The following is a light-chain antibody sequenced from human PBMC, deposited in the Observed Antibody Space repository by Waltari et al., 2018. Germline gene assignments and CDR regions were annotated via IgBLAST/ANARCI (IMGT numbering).Light chain of an antibody. CDR1: QSISRS. Sequence: EIVLTQSPVALSLSPGEGATLSCRASQSISRSLAWYQQKPGQAPRLLIYDASNRAPGVPVRFRGSGSVTDFALTISSLEPEDFAIYYCQQRGNWPPYTFGQGTKLEIK. CDR2: DAS. V-gene: IGKV3-11*01. CDR3: QQRGNWPPYT. J-gene: IGKJ2*01.